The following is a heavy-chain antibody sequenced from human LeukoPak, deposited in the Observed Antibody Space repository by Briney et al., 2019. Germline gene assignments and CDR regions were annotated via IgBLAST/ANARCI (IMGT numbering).Heavy chain of an antibody. CDR3: AKESLLTVVSPVAAS. J-gene: IGHJ5*02. CDR1: GFTFTTYW. V-gene: IGHV3-7*01. D-gene: IGHD4-23*01. Sequence: GGSLRLSCAASGFTFTTYWMSWVRQAPGKGLEWVANINQDESDKYYIDSVKGRFTISRDNSKNSLFLQMNALSVEDTAVYYCAKESLLTVVSPVAASWGQGIQVTVSS. CDR2: INQDESDK.